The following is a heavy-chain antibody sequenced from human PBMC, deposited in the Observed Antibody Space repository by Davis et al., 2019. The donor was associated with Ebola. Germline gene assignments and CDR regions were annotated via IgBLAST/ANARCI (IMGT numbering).Heavy chain of an antibody. CDR1: GFTFSSVG. Sequence: PGGSLRLSCAASGFTFSSVGMHWVRQAPGKGLEWVAFIQYEGSIFYGDSVKGRFTISRDNSKNTLYLQMNSLRVEDTAVYYCVKDHPSLDQWGQGTLVSVSS. J-gene: IGHJ4*02. V-gene: IGHV3-30*02. CDR3: VKDHPSLDQ. CDR2: IQYEGSI.